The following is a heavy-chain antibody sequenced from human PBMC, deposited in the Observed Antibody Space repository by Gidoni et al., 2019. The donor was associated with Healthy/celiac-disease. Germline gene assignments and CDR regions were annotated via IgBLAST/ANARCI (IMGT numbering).Heavy chain of an antibody. CDR1: GFTFISYS. CDR3: AREEWNWNYGGMDV. V-gene: IGHV3-48*02. CDR2: ISSSSSTI. D-gene: IGHD1-1*01. Sequence: EVQLVESGGGLVQPGGSLSLSCAASGFTFISYSMNWVRQAPGKGLEWVSYISSSSSTIYYADSVKGRFTISRDNAKNSLYLQMNSLRDEDTAVYYCAREEWNWNYGGMDVWGQGTTVTVSS. J-gene: IGHJ6*02.